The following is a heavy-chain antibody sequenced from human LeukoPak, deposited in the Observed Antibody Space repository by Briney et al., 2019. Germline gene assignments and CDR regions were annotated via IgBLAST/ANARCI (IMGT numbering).Heavy chain of an antibody. D-gene: IGHD2-15*01. CDR3: ARDYYGGGTDWFDP. CDR2: INPNSGGT. J-gene: IGHJ5*02. CDR1: GYTFTGYY. V-gene: IGHV1-2*02. Sequence: ASVMVSCKASGYTFTGYYMHWVRQAPGQGLEWMGWINPNSGGTNYAQKFQGRVTMTRDTSISTAYMELSRLRSDDTAVYYCARDYYGGGTDWFDPWGQGTLVTVSS.